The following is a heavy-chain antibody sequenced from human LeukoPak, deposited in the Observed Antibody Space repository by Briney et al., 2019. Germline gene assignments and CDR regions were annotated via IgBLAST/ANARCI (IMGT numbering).Heavy chain of an antibody. CDR3: ARQKYDILTGYAVSAFDI. V-gene: IGHV4-59*08. CDR2: IYYSGST. CDR1: GGSISSYY. D-gene: IGHD3-9*01. Sequence: SETLSLTCTVSGGSISSYYWSWIRQPPGKGLEWIGYIYYSGSTNYNPSLKSQVTISVDTSKNQFSLKLSSVTAADTAVYYCARQKYDILTGYAVSAFDIWGQGTMVTVSS. J-gene: IGHJ3*02.